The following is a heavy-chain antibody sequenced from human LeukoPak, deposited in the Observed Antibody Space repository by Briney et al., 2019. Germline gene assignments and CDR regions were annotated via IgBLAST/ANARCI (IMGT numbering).Heavy chain of an antibody. CDR3: ARVGAAAVQAFDI. Sequence: KAGGSLRLSCAASGFTFSSYAMSWVRQAPGQGLEYVSSISGGATTTYYADSVKGRFTISRDNAKNSLYLQMNSLRTEDTAVYYCARVGAAAVQAFDIWGQGTMVTVSS. J-gene: IGHJ3*02. CDR1: GFTFSSYA. V-gene: IGHV3-21*01. CDR2: ISGGATTT. D-gene: IGHD6-13*01.